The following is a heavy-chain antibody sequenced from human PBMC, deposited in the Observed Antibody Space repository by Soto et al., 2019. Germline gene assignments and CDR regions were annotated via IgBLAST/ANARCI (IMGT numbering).Heavy chain of an antibody. CDR1: GYTFTAYY. Sequence: AASVKVSCKASGYTFTAYYIHWVRQAPGQGLEWMGWINPITGGTNYAPNFQGRVTMTRDTSISTAYMELSSLRSDDTALYYCARNYYDSSGRDYLDYWGQGTLVTVSS. CDR3: ARNYYDSSGRDYLDY. D-gene: IGHD3-22*01. CDR2: INPITGGT. J-gene: IGHJ4*02. V-gene: IGHV1-2*02.